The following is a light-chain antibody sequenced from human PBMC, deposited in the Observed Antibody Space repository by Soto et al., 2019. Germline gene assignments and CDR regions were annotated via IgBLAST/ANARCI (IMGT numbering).Light chain of an antibody. CDR2: EST. V-gene: IGLV1-40*01. Sequence: QSVVTQPPSVSGAPGQRVTISCTGSSSNIGAVFDVHWYQQVPGTAPKLLIYESTKRPSGVPDRFSGSKSGTSASLAITGLQAEDAADYYCQFYDSGLSGCLFGGGTKLTVL. CDR3: QFYDSGLSGCL. J-gene: IGLJ2*01. CDR1: SSNIGAVFD.